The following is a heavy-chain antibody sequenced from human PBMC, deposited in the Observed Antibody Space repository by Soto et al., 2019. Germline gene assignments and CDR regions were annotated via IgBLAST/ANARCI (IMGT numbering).Heavy chain of an antibody. CDR3: ATNGYNYPNWFDP. CDR2: IHYSGST. Sequence: SETQSLTCTVSGGSISSYYWSWIRQPPGKGLEWIGYIHYSGSTNYNPSLKSRVTISLDTSKNQFSLKLTSVTAADTAIYYCATNGYNYPNWFDPWGQGTLVTVSS. D-gene: IGHD3-22*01. CDR1: GGSISSYY. J-gene: IGHJ5*02. V-gene: IGHV4-59*01.